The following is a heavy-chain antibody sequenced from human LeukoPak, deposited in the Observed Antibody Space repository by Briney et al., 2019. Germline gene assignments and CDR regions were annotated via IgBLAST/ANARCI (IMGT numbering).Heavy chain of an antibody. Sequence: AGGSLRLSCAASGFTFSSYEMNWVRQAPGKGLEWVSYISSSGSTIYYADSVKGRFTISRDKAKNSLYLQMNSRRAEDTAVYYCARQPYSSGWYEFDYWGQGTLVTVSS. CDR3: ARQPYSSGWYEFDY. V-gene: IGHV3-48*03. D-gene: IGHD6-19*01. J-gene: IGHJ4*02. CDR2: ISSSGSTI. CDR1: GFTFSSYE.